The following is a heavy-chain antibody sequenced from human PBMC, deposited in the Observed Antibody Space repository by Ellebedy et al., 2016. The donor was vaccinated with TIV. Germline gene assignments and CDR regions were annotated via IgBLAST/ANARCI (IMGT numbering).Heavy chain of an antibody. J-gene: IGHJ4*02. D-gene: IGHD3-10*01. CDR3: APRALLWFGEPVVE. CDR2: ISGDGGRT. Sequence: PGGSLRLSCAASGFAFDDYAMHWVRQAPGKGLEWVYLISGDGGRTYYADSVKGRFTISRDNSKNSLYLQMNSLRTEDTALYYCAPRALLWFGEPVVEWGQGTLVTVSS. V-gene: IGHV3-43*02. CDR1: GFAFDDYA.